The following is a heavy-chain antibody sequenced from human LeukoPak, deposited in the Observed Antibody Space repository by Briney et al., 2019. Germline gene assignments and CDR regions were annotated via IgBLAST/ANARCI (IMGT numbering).Heavy chain of an antibody. CDR1: GGSFSGYY. Sequence: SETLSLTCAVYGGSFSGYYWSWIRQPPGKGLEWIGEINHSGSTNYNPSLKSRVTISVDTSKNQFSLKLSSVTAADTAVYYCARGLYYYDSSGYYYRGQGTLVTVSS. CDR2: INHSGST. D-gene: IGHD3-22*01. CDR3: ARGLYYYDSSGYYY. V-gene: IGHV4-34*01. J-gene: IGHJ4*02.